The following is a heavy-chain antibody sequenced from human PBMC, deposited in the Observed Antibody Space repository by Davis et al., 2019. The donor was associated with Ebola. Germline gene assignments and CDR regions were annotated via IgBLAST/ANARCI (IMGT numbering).Heavy chain of an antibody. V-gene: IGHV4-34*01. D-gene: IGHD3-22*01. Sequence: PSETLSLTCAVYGGSFRDYYWSWIRQSPHTGLEWIVEINYSGKTYYNPSLKSRTTISLDTSKNQFSLELSSVTAADTAVYYCATIPFNYYDRSGHQYWGQGTLVTVSS. CDR3: ATIPFNYYDRSGHQY. J-gene: IGHJ4*02. CDR2: INYSGKT. CDR1: GGSFRDYY.